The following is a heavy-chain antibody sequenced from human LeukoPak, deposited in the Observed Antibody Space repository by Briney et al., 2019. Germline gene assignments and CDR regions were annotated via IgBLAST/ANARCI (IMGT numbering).Heavy chain of an antibody. J-gene: IGHJ1*01. CDR3: AKFSSGYYPTS. Sequence: GGSLRLSCAASGFTFDDYAMHWVRQAPGKGLEWVSGISWNSGSIGYADSVKGRFTISRDNAKNSLYLQMNSLRAEDTALYYCAKFSSGYYPTSWGQGTLVTVSS. D-gene: IGHD3-22*01. V-gene: IGHV3-9*01. CDR2: ISWNSGSI. CDR1: GFTFDDYA.